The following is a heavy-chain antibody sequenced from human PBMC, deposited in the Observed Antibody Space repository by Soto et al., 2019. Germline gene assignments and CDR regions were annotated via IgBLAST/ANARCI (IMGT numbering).Heavy chain of an antibody. V-gene: IGHV3-53*02. D-gene: IGHD1-26*01. CDR1: GFIISSNN. J-gene: IGHJ6*02. Sequence: EVQLEDTGGGLIQPGGSLRLSCAASGFIISSNNMNWVRQAPGKGLEWVSIIYSGASRSYAGSVKGRFTISRDNSKNTVFLQMNRLRAKDPAVYYCARNKPGSCGMDVWGRGTTVTVSS. CDR3: ARNKPGSCGMDV. CDR2: IYSGASR.